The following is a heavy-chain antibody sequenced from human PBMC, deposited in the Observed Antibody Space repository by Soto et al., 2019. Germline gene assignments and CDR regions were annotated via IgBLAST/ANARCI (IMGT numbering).Heavy chain of an antibody. CDR3: AREQGGYQLDY. V-gene: IGHV4-31*03. D-gene: IGHD2-2*01. J-gene: IGHJ4*02. CDR2: IYYSGST. Sequence: TLSVTCTFSVGSISIGNYYWSWIRQHPGKGLEWIGYIYYSGSTYYIPSLKSRLTISVDTSKNQFSLKLNSVTAADTAVYYCAREQGGYQLDYWGQGIMVTVSS. CDR1: VGSISIGNYY.